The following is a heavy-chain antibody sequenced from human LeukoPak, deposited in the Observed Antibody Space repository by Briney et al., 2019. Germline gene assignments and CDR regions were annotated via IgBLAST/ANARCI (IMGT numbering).Heavy chain of an antibody. V-gene: IGHV1-8*03. CDR3: ARGDRDDYSKNFDY. J-gene: IGHJ4*02. CDR2: MNPNSGNT. Sequence: ASVKVSCKASGYTFTSYDINWVRQATGQGLEWMGWMNPNSGNTGYAQKFQGRVTITRNTSISTAYMELSSLRSEDTAVYYCARGDRDDYSKNFDYWGQGTLVTVSS. CDR1: GYTFTSYD. D-gene: IGHD4-11*01.